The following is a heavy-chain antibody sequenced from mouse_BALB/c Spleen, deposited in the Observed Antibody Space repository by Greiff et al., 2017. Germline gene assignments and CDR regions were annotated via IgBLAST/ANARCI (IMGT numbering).Heavy chain of an antibody. Sequence: VQLQQSGPGLVKPSQSLSLTCTVTGYSITSDYAWNWIRQFPGNKLEWMGYISYSGSTSYNPSLKSRISITRDTSKNQFFLQLNSVTTEDTATYYCARYGNSYAMDYWGQGTSVTVSS. CDR2: ISYSGST. J-gene: IGHJ4*01. V-gene: IGHV3-2*02. D-gene: IGHD2-1*01. CDR3: ARYGNSYAMDY. CDR1: GYSITSDYA.